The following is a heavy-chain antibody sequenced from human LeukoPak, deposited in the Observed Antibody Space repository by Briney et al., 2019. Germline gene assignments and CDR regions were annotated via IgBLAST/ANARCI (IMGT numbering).Heavy chain of an antibody. CDR3: ARDLGDGYNNDAFDI. CDR2: ISSSGSTI. D-gene: IGHD5-24*01. CDR1: GFTFSSYE. Sequence: GGTLRLSCAASGFTFSSYEMNWVRQAPGKGLEWVSYISSSGSTIYYADSVKGRFTISRDNAKNSLYLQMNSLRAEDTAVYYCARDLGDGYNNDAFDIWGQGTMVTVSS. V-gene: IGHV3-48*03. J-gene: IGHJ3*02.